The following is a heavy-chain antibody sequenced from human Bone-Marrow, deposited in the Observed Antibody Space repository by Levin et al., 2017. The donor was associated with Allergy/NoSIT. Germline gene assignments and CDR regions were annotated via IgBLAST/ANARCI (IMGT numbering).Heavy chain of an antibody. CDR3: AIGYDSSGYYPQYYFDY. CDR1: GYTFRSYA. V-gene: IGHV3-23*01. Sequence: GGSLRLSCAGSGYTFRSYAMTWVRQAPGKGLEWVSGISGPGERTYYADSVTGRFVISRDNSQNTLYLQMNSLKAEDTAIYYCAIGYDSSGYYPQYYFDYWGQGALVTVSS. J-gene: IGHJ4*02. D-gene: IGHD3-22*01. CDR2: ISGPGERT.